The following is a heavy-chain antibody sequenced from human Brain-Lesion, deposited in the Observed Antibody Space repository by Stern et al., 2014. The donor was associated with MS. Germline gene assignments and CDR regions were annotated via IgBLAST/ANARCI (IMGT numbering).Heavy chain of an antibody. CDR1: GYTLTELS. J-gene: IGHJ4*02. Sequence: VQLVQSGAEVKKPGASVKVSCKVSGYTLTELSMHWVRQAPRKGLEWMGGFDPEDGETIYAQKFQGRVTMTEDTSTDTAYMELSSLRSEDPAVYYCATLSPGACGNYYRHFDYWGQGTLVTVSS. CDR3: ATLSPGACGNYYRHFDY. V-gene: IGHV1-24*01. D-gene: IGHD1-26*01. CDR2: FDPEDGET.